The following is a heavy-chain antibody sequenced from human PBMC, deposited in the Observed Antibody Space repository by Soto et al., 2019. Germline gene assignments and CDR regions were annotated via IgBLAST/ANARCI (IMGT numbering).Heavy chain of an antibody. CDR3: ARERGGSYCSSTSCYWSYYYYGMDV. V-gene: IGHV1-3*01. CDR2: INAGNGNT. Sequence: GASVKVSCKASGYTFTSYAMHCVRHSPGQRLEWMGWINAGNGNTKYSQKFQGRVTITRDTSASTAYMELSSLRSEDTAVYYCARERGGSYCSSTSCYWSYYYYGMDVWGQGTTVTVSS. J-gene: IGHJ6*02. CDR1: GYTFTSYA. D-gene: IGHD2-2*01.